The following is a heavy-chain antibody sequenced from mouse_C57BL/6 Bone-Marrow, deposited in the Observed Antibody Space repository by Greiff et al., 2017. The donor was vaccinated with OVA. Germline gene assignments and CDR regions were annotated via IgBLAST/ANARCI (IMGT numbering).Heavy chain of an antibody. CDR1: GYTFTDYY. CDR3: ARYYSNYEL. CDR2: INPNNGGT. Sequence: VQLQQSGPELVKPGASVKISCKASGYTFTDYYMNWVKQSHGKSLEWIGDINPNNGGTSYNQKFKGKATLTVDKSSSTAYMELRSLTSEDSAVYFCARYYSNYELWGTGTTVTVSS. J-gene: IGHJ1*03. D-gene: IGHD2-5*01. V-gene: IGHV1-26*01.